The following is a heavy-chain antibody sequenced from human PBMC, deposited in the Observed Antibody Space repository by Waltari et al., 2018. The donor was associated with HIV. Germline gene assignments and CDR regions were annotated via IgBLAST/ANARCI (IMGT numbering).Heavy chain of an antibody. D-gene: IGHD3-22*01. CDR3: VKDSGYNSSGGAFDI. CDR1: GFNFSTHR. CDR2: ITNHGKNT. Sequence: QLVVSGGGLVQQRGSLTFSGSAAGFNFSTHRIPLVRQAPGKGLEYVSAITNHGKNTYYVDSVKGRFAISRDNSKNMLYLQMRSLRAEDTSLYYCVKDSGYNSSGGAFDIWGQGAMVIVSS. J-gene: IGHJ3*02. V-gene: IGHV3-64D*06.